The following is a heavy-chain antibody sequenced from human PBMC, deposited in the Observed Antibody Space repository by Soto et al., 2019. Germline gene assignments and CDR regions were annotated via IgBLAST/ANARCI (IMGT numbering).Heavy chain of an antibody. CDR2: IKQDGSEK. D-gene: IGHD3-3*01. J-gene: IGHJ4*02. V-gene: IGHV3-7*04. CDR3: ARGGAYYRY. CDR1: GFTFTSYW. Sequence: PGGSLRLSCAASGFTFTSYWMTWVRQAPGKGLEWVANIKQDGSEKNYVDSVKGRFTISRDNAKNSLYLQMDSLRAEDTAVYYCARGGAYYRYWGQGTLVTVSS.